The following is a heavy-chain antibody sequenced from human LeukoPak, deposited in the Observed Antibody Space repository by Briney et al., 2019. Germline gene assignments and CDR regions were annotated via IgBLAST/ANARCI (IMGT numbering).Heavy chain of an antibody. V-gene: IGHV4-34*01. CDR3: ARAGVGSSSSFDY. Sequence: SETLSLTCAVYGGSFSGYYWSWIRQPPGKGLEWIGEINHSGSTNYNPSLKSRVTISVDTSKNQFSLKLSSVTAADTAVYYCARAGVGSSSSFDYWGQGTLVTVSS. D-gene: IGHD6-6*01. CDR2: INHSGST. CDR1: GGSFSGYY. J-gene: IGHJ4*02.